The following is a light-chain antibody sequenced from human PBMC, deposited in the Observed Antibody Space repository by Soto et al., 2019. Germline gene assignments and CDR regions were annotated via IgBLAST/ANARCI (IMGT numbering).Light chain of an antibody. Sequence: DIQMTQSPSTLSGSVGDRVTITCRASQTISSWLAWYQQKPGKAPKLLTYKASTLKSGVPSRFSGSGSGTEFTLTISSLQPDDFATYYCQHYNSYSEAFCQGTKVELK. CDR1: QTISSW. CDR2: KAS. CDR3: QHYNSYSEA. V-gene: IGKV1-5*03. J-gene: IGKJ1*01.